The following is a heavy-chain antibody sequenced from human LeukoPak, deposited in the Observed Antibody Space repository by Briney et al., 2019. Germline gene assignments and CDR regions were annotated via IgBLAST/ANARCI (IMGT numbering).Heavy chain of an antibody. J-gene: IGHJ4*02. V-gene: IGHV1-18*01. Sequence: ASAKVSCKASGYTFTSYGISWVRQAPGQGLEWMGWISAYNGDTNYAQKNQGRVTMTADTSTSTAYMELRSLRSDDTAVYYCARTGLWFGELLALQLDYWGQGTLVTVSS. D-gene: IGHD3-10*01. CDR3: ARTGLWFGELLALQLDY. CDR1: GYTFTSYG. CDR2: ISAYNGDT.